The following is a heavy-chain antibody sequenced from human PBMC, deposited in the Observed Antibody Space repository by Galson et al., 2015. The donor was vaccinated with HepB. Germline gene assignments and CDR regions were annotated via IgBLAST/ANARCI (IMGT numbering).Heavy chain of an antibody. V-gene: IGHV3-30*04. D-gene: IGHD3-22*01. CDR3: ARSLEVYSGYPYVAAY. J-gene: IGHJ4*02. Sequence: SLRLSCAASGFTFSSYAMHWVRQAPGKGLEWVAVISYDGSNKYYADSVKGRLTISRDNSKNTLYLQMNSLRAEDTAVYYCARSLEVYSGYPYVAAYWGQGTLVTVSS. CDR1: GFTFSSYA. CDR2: ISYDGSNK.